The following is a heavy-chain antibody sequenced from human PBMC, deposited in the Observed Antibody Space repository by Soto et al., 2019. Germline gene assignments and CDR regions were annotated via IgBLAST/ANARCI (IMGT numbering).Heavy chain of an antibody. CDR3: ARGGGVGVAGSAAFDM. V-gene: IGHV1-2*02. Sequence: QLHVVQSGAVVKKPGASVTVSCSASGYPVTAYYMHWVRQAPGRGLEWMGGINPATGAAKDTQTFQGRVTMTRDTSTSTGFKELSGLTSEDTAVFYWARGGGVGVAGSAAFDMWGQGTLVTVSS. CDR1: GYPVTAYY. J-gene: IGHJ3*02. CDR2: INPATGAA. D-gene: IGHD3-3*01.